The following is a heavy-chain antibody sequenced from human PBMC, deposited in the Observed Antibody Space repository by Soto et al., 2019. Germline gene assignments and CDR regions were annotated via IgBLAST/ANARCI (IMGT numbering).Heavy chain of an antibody. J-gene: IGHJ6*01. CDR1: AGSINNGMYY. CDR3: AQVPTAKRYY. Sequence: SLRYSGSAGSINNGMYYWSWIHQHPGKGLEWIGYIYFNGNTYYHPSLRSRVIMSLDMSKNQFSLNMSSVTAADAAVYYCAQVPTAKRYY. V-gene: IGHV4-31*03. D-gene: IGHD2-2*01. CDR2: IYFNGNT.